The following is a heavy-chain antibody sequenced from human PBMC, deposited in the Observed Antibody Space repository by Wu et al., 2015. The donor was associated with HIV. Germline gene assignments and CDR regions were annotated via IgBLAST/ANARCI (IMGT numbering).Heavy chain of an antibody. V-gene: IGHV1-18*04. CDR1: GYPFTNYY. D-gene: IGHD6-13*01. Sequence: QVQLVQSGAEVKKPGASVKVSCQTSGYPFTNYYIHWVRQAPGQGLEWMGWISAYNGKINYEQKVQDRVIMTKDPSTSTVYMELRNLRSDDTAVYYCARAPAIEAAGTVDYWGQGTLVIVSS. J-gene: IGHJ4*02. CDR2: ISAYNGKI. CDR3: ARAPAIEAAGTVDY.